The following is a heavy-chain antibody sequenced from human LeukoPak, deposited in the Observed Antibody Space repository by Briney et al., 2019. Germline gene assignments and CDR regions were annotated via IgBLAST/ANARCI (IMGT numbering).Heavy chain of an antibody. CDR3: ARITGTTFMDY. Sequence: PSETLSLTCAVYGGSFSGYYWSWIRQPPGKGLEWIGEINHSGSTNYNPSLKSRVTISVDTFKNQFSLKLSSVTAADTAVYYCARITGTTFMDYWGQGTLVTVSS. J-gene: IGHJ4*02. CDR1: GGSFSGYY. V-gene: IGHV4-34*01. CDR2: INHSGST. D-gene: IGHD1-7*01.